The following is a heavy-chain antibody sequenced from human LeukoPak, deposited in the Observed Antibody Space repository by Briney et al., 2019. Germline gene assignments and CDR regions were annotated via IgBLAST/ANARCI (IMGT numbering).Heavy chain of an antibody. CDR1: GFTFRSYA. J-gene: IGHJ5*02. V-gene: IGHV3-23*01. CDR3: AKALRTDNWFDP. D-gene: IGHD2-21*02. Sequence: PGGSLRLSCAVSGFTFRSYAMSWVRQAPGKGLEWVSAISGSGGSTYYADSVKGRFTISRDNSKNTLYLQMNSLRAEDTAVYYCAKALRTDNWFDPWGQGTLVTVSS. CDR2: ISGSGGST.